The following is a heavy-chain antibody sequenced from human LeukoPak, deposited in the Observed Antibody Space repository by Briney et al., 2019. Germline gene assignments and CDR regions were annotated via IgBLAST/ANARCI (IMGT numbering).Heavy chain of an antibody. CDR3: ARDRVGQQLVGRNYYYYYMDV. V-gene: IGHV4-59*01. CDR2: IYYSGST. J-gene: IGHJ6*03. D-gene: IGHD6-13*01. Sequence: SETLSLTCTVSGGSISSYYWSWIRQPPGKGLEWIGYIYYSGSTTYNPSLKSRVTISVDTSKNQFSLKLSSVTAADTAVYYCARDRVGQQLVGRNYYYYYMDVWGKGTTVTISS. CDR1: GGSISSYY.